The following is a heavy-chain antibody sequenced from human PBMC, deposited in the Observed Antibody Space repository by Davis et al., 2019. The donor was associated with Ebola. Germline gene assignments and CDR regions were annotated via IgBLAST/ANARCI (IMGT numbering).Heavy chain of an antibody. J-gene: IGHJ3*02. CDR2: TYYSSKWYT. V-gene: IGHV6-1*01. D-gene: IGHD5-24*01. CDR1: GDSVSGSSGA. Sequence: HSQTLSLTCAISGDSVSGSSGAWNLIRQSPSRGLEWLGRTYYSSKWYTDSTLSVKSRITISADTAKNQLSLHLDSVTPEDTAVYYCARGWLRTGLDIWGQGTMVIVSS. CDR3: ARGWLRTGLDI.